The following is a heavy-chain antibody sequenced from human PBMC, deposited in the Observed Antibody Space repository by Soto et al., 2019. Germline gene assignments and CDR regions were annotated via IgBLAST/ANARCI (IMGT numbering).Heavy chain of an antibody. J-gene: IGHJ4*02. CDR2: MWYDGASK. Sequence: AGGSLRLSCEASGFSFSSYGMHCLRQAPGKGLEWVAVMWYDGASKHYADSVKGRFTVSIDDSRNMLYLQMNSLRDEDTAIYYCARGAGYANGWYNFDYWGQGTLVTVSS. CDR1: GFSFSSYG. D-gene: IGHD6-19*01. CDR3: ARGAGYANGWYNFDY. V-gene: IGHV3-33*01.